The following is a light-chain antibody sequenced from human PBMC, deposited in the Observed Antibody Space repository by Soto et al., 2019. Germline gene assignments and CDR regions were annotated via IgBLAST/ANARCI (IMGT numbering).Light chain of an antibody. CDR2: GVG. CDR3: SSYAHGSIYV. Sequence: QSALTQPASVSGSPGQSITISCTGSSSDVGAYNYVSWYLQHPGKAPKLLIYGVGNRPSGVSARCSGSKSGDTASLTISGLQAEDEADYYCSSYAHGSIYVFGTGTKLTAL. CDR1: SSDVGAYNY. V-gene: IGLV2-14*01. J-gene: IGLJ1*01.